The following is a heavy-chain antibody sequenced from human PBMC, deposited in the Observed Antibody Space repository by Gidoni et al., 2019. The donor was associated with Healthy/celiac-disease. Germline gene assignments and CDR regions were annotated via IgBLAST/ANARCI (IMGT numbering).Heavy chain of an antibody. J-gene: IGHJ6*02. D-gene: IGHD2-15*01. CDR2: INHRGST. CDR1: GGSFSGYY. V-gene: IGHV4-34*01. CDR3: ARWNVVVVAAGWGLYGMDV. Sequence: QVQLPQWGAGLLKTPATLSPTCAVYGGSFSGYYWSWIRQPPGKGLEWIGEINHRGSTNYNPSLQSRVTISVDTSKHQFSLKLSSVTAADTAVYYCARWNVVVVAAGWGLYGMDVWGQGTTVTVSS.